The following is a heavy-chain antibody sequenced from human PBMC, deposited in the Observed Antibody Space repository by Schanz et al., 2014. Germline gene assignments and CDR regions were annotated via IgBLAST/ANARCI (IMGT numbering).Heavy chain of an antibody. Sequence: EVQLVESGGGLVKPGGSLRLSCGVSGFTASSHSMNWVRQAPGKGPEWVANIKHDGSVKDYVDSVKGRFTISRDNAKNSLFLQMNSLRPEDTAVYYCARGRVLESWGQGTLVTVSS. CDR2: IKHDGSVK. CDR3: ARGRVLES. J-gene: IGHJ5*02. CDR1: GFTASSHS. V-gene: IGHV3-7*02. D-gene: IGHD1-1*01.